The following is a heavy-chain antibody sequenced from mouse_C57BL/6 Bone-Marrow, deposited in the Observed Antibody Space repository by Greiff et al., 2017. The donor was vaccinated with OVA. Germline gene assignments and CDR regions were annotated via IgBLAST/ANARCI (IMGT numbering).Heavy chain of an antibody. J-gene: IGHJ4*01. CDR3: AIYDGYSYYAMDY. Sequence: QVQLQQSGAELVRPGTSVKVSCKASGYAFTNSLIEWVTQRPGQGLEWIGVINPGSGGTNYNEKFKGKATLTADKSSSTAYMQLSSLTSEDSAVYVCAIYDGYSYYAMDYWGQGTSVTVSS. V-gene: IGHV1-54*01. CDR2: INPGSGGT. CDR1: GYAFTNSL. D-gene: IGHD2-3*01.